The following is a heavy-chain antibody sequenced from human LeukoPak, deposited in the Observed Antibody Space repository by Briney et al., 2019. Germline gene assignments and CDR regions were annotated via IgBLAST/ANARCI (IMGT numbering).Heavy chain of an antibody. V-gene: IGHV3-33*01. Sequence: GRSLRLSCAASGFTFSNYGMHWVRRAPGKGLEWVALIRYDGSKKDYADSVKGRFTISRDNSKNTLHLQMNSLRAEDTAVYYCARTGDTERFDYWGQGTLVTVSS. CDR3: ARTGDTERFDY. CDR2: IRYDGSKK. CDR1: GFTFSNYG. J-gene: IGHJ4*02. D-gene: IGHD5-18*01.